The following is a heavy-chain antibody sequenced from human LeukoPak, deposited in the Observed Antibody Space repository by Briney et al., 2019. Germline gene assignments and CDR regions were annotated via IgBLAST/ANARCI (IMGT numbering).Heavy chain of an antibody. D-gene: IGHD3-22*01. Sequence: GGSLRLSCAASGFTFSSYSMNWVRQAPGKGLEWVSSISSSSSYIYYADSVKGRFTISRDNAKNSLYLQMNSLRAEDTAVYYCARALPSYYDSSGYSDAFDIWGQGTMVTVSS. CDR2: ISSSSSYI. CDR3: ARALPSYYDSSGYSDAFDI. J-gene: IGHJ3*02. CDR1: GFTFSSYS. V-gene: IGHV3-21*04.